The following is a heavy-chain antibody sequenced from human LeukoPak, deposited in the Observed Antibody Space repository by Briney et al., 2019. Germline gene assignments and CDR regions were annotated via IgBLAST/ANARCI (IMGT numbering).Heavy chain of an antibody. D-gene: IGHD1-26*01. Sequence: PGRSLRLSCAASGFTFSSYAMHWVRQAPGKGLEWVAVISYDGSNKYYADSVKGRFTISRDNSKNTLYLQMNSLRAEDTAVYYCARQSGSYFDYWGQGTLVTVSS. CDR3: ARQSGSYFDY. CDR1: GFTFSSYA. V-gene: IGHV3-30-3*01. CDR2: ISYDGSNK. J-gene: IGHJ4*02.